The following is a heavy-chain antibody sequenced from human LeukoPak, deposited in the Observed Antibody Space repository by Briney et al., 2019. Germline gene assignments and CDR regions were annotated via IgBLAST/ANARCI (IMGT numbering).Heavy chain of an antibody. CDR2: ISGSGGST. J-gene: IGHJ4*02. D-gene: IGHD2-2*01. Sequence: HAGGSLRLSCAASGFTFSSYAMSWVRQAPGKGLEWVSAISGSGGSTYYADSVKGRFTISRDNSKNTLYLQMNSLRAEDTAVYYCAKDREWGVVVPATRGFDYWGQGTLVTVSS. V-gene: IGHV3-23*01. CDR1: GFTFSSYA. CDR3: AKDREWGVVVPATRGFDY.